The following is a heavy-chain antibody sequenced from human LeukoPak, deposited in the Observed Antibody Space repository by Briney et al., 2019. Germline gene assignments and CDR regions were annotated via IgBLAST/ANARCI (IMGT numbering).Heavy chain of an antibody. Sequence: GASVKVSCKASGVTFSSYGITWVRQAPGQGLEWMGGIIPIFGKTNYAQKFQGRVTITADESTSTAYLEVKSLTSADTAMYYCARDYDSSGPQKNFFDFWGQGTLVTVSS. J-gene: IGHJ4*02. CDR1: GVTFSSYG. V-gene: IGHV1-69*13. D-gene: IGHD3-22*01. CDR2: IIPIFGKT. CDR3: ARDYDSSGPQKNFFDF.